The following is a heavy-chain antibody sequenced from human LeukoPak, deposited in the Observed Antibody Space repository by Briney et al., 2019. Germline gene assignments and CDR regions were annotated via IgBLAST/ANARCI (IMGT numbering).Heavy chain of an antibody. V-gene: IGHV3-53*01. D-gene: IGHD4-23*01. CDR2: IYSGGTT. CDR1: GFTVSSNH. J-gene: IGHJ3*01. CDR3: ARDADYGGSPDAFDV. Sequence: SGGSLRLSCAASGFTVSSNHMSWVRQAPGKGLKWFSIIYSGGTTYYADSVKGRFTISRDNSKNSLYLQMNSLRAEDTAVYYCARDADYGGSPDAFDVWGRGTIVTVSS.